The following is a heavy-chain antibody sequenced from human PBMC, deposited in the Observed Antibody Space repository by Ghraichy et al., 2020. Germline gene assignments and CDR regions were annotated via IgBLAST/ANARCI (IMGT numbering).Heavy chain of an antibody. D-gene: IGHD4-11*01. CDR2: IIPIFGTA. CDR3: ARVGGMTTVTAGPH. Sequence: SVKVSCKASGGTFSSYAISWVRQAPGQGLEWMGGIIPIFGTANYAQKFQGRVTITADESTSTAYMELSSLRSEDTAVYYCARVGGMTTVTAGPHWGQGTLVTVSS. V-gene: IGHV1-69*13. CDR1: GGTFSSYA. J-gene: IGHJ4*02.